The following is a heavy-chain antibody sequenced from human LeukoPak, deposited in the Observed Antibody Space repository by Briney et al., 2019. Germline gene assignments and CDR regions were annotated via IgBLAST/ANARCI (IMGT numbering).Heavy chain of an antibody. D-gene: IGHD3-9*01. CDR1: GYTLTELS. J-gene: IGHJ4*02. V-gene: IGHV1-24*01. CDR3: ATGGQYFEWLLYRY. Sequence: ASVNVSCNVSGYTLTELSMHWVRQAPGQGLGWRGDFDPEDGETIYAQKFQGRVTMTEDTSTDTAYMELSSVRSEDRAVYYCATGGQYFEWLLYRYWAQGTRVSVSS. CDR2: FDPEDGET.